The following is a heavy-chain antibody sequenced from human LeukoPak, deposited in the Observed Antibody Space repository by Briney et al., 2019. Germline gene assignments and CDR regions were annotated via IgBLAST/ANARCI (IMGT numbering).Heavy chain of an antibody. Sequence: SETLSLTCTVSGGSISSGGYYWSWIRQHPGKGLEWIGYIYYSGSTYYNPSLKSRVTISVDTSKNQFSLKLSSVTAADTAVYYCASPIRRDFWSGPYYYYGMDVWGQGTTVTVSS. CDR1: GGSISSGGYY. CDR3: ASPIRRDFWSGPYYYYGMDV. J-gene: IGHJ6*02. D-gene: IGHD3-3*01. CDR2: IYYSGST. V-gene: IGHV4-31*03.